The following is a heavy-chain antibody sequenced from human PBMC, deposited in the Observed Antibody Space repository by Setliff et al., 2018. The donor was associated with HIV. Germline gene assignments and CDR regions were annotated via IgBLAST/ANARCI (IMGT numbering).Heavy chain of an antibody. Sequence: PSETLSLTCSVSGASISSSNYYWGWIRQPPGKGLEWIGNIYNSGSTYYSSSLRSRVTISVDTSKNHFALTMKSVTAADTAVYFCARTWWDYDLWSGYLYYFDYWGQGTLVTVPQ. CDR1: GASISSSNYY. J-gene: IGHJ4*02. CDR3: ARTWWDYDLWSGYLYYFDY. D-gene: IGHD3-3*01. CDR2: IYNSGST. V-gene: IGHV4-39*02.